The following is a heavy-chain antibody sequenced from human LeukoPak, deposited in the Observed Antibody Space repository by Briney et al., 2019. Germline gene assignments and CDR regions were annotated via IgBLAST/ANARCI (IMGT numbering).Heavy chain of an antibody. V-gene: IGHV3-48*03. CDR3: ARGPRVYFDY. CDR2: MSSGGSTI. CDR1: GFTFSSYE. J-gene: IGHJ4*02. Sequence: GGSLRLSYAASGFTFSSYEMNWVRQAPGKGLEWVSYMSSGGSTIYYADSVKGRFTISRDNAKNSLYLQMNSLRAEDTAVYYCARGPRVYFDYWGQGTLVTVSS.